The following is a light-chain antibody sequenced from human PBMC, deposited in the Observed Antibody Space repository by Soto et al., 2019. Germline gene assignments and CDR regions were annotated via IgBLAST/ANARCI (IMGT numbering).Light chain of an antibody. CDR3: QLYGSSRRYT. Sequence: DIVLTQSPGTLSLSPGERATLSCRASQGVSGTYLAWYQQKPGQAPRVLIYGASIRAAGIPDRFSGSGSGTAFTLTINRLEPEDFAVYYCQLYGSSRRYTFGQGTKLEIK. CDR1: QGVSGTY. CDR2: GAS. V-gene: IGKV3-20*01. J-gene: IGKJ2*01.